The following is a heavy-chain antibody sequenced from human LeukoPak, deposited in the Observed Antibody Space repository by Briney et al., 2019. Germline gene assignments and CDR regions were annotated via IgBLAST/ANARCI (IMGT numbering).Heavy chain of an antibody. J-gene: IGHJ5*02. V-gene: IGHV2-5*02. CDR2: IYWDDDK. CDR3: AHSFGVGDYVWGSYRPARPLDP. Sequence: SGPTLVNPTQTLTLTCTFSGFSLSTTGVGVGWIRQPPGKALEWLALIYWDDDKRYSPSLKSRLTITKDTSKNQVVLTMTNMDPVDTATYYCAHSFGVGDYVWGSYRPARPLDPWGQGTLVTVSS. D-gene: IGHD3-16*02. CDR1: GFSLSTTGVG.